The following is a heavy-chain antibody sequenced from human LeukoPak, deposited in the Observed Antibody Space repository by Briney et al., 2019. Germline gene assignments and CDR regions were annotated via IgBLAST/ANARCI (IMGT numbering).Heavy chain of an antibody. CDR2: IKSDGSTT. J-gene: IGHJ5*02. Sequence: GGSLRLSCAASGFTLSSYWMHWVRQAPGKGLVWVSRIKSDGSTTNYADSVKGRFTISRDNAKNTLYLQMNSLRAEDTAVYYCARELAAGGTWFDPWGQGTLVTVSS. CDR3: ARELAAGGTWFDP. V-gene: IGHV3-74*01. D-gene: IGHD6-25*01. CDR1: GFTLSSYW.